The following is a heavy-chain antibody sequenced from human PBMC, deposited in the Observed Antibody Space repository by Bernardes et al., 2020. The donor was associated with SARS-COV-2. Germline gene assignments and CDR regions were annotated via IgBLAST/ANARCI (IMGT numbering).Heavy chain of an antibody. Sequence: GGSLRLSCAASGFTFRNYAMHWIRQPPGKGLEWVALVSYDGTTKYYADSVKGRFTVSRDNSKSTLYLQMNSLKTDDTAVYYCGAFVVATDWGQGTLVTVSS. J-gene: IGHJ4*02. CDR2: VSYDGTTK. D-gene: IGHD5-12*01. CDR1: GFTFRNYA. CDR3: GAFVVATD. V-gene: IGHV3-30-3*01.